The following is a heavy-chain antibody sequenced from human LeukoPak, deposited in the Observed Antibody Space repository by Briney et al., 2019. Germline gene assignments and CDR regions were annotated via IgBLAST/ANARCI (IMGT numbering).Heavy chain of an antibody. CDR3: ARAGGIVVVPAAPNDY. J-gene: IGHJ4*02. V-gene: IGHV1-18*01. Sequence: VSVKVSCKASGYTFTSYGISWVRQAPGQGLEWMGWISAYNGNTNYAQKLQGRVTMTTDTSTSTAYMELRSLRSDDTTVYYCARAGGIVVVPAAPNDYWGQGTLVTVSS. D-gene: IGHD2-2*01. CDR1: GYTFTSYG. CDR2: ISAYNGNT.